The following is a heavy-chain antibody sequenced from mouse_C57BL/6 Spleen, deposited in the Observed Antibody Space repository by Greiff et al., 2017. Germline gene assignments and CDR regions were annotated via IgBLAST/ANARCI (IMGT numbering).Heavy chain of an antibody. CDR2: IYPGSGST. D-gene: IGHD1-1*01. CDR3: ARGGDLLLLGDFDY. V-gene: IGHV1-55*01. J-gene: IGHJ2*01. Sequence: QVQLQQPGAELVKPGASVKMSCKASGYTFTSYWITWVKQRPGQGLEWIGDIYPGSGSTNYNEKFKSKATLTVDTSSSTAYMQLSRLTSEDSAVDYCARGGDLLLLGDFDYWGQGTTLTVSS. CDR1: GYTFTSYW.